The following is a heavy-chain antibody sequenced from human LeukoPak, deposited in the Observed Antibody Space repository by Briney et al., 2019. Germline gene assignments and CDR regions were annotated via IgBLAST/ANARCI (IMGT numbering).Heavy chain of an antibody. CDR1: GFTFSDTW. CDR2: IRSDGSDA. J-gene: IGHJ4*02. CDR3: ARAQDGPYYLDY. V-gene: IGHV3-74*01. D-gene: IGHD2-15*01. Sequence: GGSLRLSCAASGFTFSDTWMHWVRQAPGKGLVWVSRIRSDGSDARYAESVKGRFTISRDNAKSTLYLQMNSLRAEDTAVYYCARAQDGPYYLDYWGQGTLVTVSS.